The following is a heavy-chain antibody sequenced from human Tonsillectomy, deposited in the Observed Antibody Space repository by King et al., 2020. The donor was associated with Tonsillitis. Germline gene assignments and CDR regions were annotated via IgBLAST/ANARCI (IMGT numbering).Heavy chain of an antibody. CDR1: GYTFTSYY. CDR2: INPSGGST. V-gene: IGHV1-46*03. D-gene: IGHD6-19*01. CDR3: ARKQGLGVGFDY. J-gene: IGHJ4*02. Sequence: QLVQSGAEVKKPGASVKVSCKASGYTFTSYYMHWVRQAPGQGLEWMGMINPSGGSTSYAQKFQGRVTMTRDTSTRTVYMELNSLRSEDTAVYYCARKQGLGVGFDYWGQGALVTVSS.